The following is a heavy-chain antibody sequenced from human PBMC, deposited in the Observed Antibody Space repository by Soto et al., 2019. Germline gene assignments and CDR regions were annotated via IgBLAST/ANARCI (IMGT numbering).Heavy chain of an antibody. D-gene: IGHD5-18*01. J-gene: IGHJ4*02. CDR2: IYYSGST. CDR3: ARHGDTAMVTPYYFDY. Sequence: SETLSLTCTVSGGSISSYYWSWIRQPPGKGLEWIGYIYYSGSTNYNPSLKSRVTISVDTSKNQFSLKLSSVTAADTAVYYCARHGDTAMVTPYYFDYWGQGTLVTVSS. V-gene: IGHV4-59*08. CDR1: GGSISSYY.